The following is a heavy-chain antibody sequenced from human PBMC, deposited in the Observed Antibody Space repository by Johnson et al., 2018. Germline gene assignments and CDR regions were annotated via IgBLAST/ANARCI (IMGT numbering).Heavy chain of an antibody. CDR3: ARGYFSGRAVAGTADAFDI. D-gene: IGHD6-19*01. CDR2: ISSSSSTI. J-gene: IGHJ3*02. V-gene: IGHV3-11*04. CDR1: GFTFSDYY. Sequence: VQLVESGGGLVKPGGSLRLPCAASGFTFSDYYMSWIRQAPGKGLEWVSYISSSSSTIYYADSVKGRFTISRENAKNSLYLQMNSLRDEDTAVYYCARGYFSGRAVAGTADAFDIWGQGTMVTVSS.